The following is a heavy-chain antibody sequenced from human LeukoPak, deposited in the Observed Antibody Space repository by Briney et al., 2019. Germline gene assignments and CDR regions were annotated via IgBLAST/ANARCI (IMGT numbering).Heavy chain of an antibody. CDR3: ASRNYYDSSGYYYYYFDY. CDR1: GFTFSNYT. V-gene: IGHV3-23*01. CDR2: ISGSGTST. Sequence: GGSLRLSCAASGFTFSNYTMSWVRQAPGKGLEWVSGISGSGTSTYYADSVKGRFTISRDNSKNTLYLQMNSLRAEDTAVYYCASRNYYDSSGYYYYYFDYWGQGILVTVSS. D-gene: IGHD3-22*01. J-gene: IGHJ4*02.